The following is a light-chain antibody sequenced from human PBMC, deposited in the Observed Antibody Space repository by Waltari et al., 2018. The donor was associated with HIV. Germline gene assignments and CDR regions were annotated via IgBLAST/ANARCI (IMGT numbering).Light chain of an antibody. CDR3: CSYTTSITFV. V-gene: IGLV2-14*03. CDR1: RSDVGYYNY. Sequence: QPALTQPASVSGPPGQSTTIPSTGSRSDVGYYNYVSWYQQHPGKAPRLIIFDVTNRPSGVSDRFSGSKSGNTASLTISGLQPEDEADYYCCSYTTSITFVFGGGTKLTVL. J-gene: IGLJ3*02. CDR2: DVT.